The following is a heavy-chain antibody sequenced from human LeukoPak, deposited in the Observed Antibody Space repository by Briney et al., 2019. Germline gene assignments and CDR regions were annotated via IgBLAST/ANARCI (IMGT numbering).Heavy chain of an antibody. J-gene: IGHJ4*02. V-gene: IGHV1-18*01. CDR2: ISAYNGNT. CDR3: ARRPYKYYDILTGYYRSEFEY. Sequence: ASVKVSCKASGYTFTIYGISWVRQAPGQGLEWMGWISAYNGNTNYAQKLQGRVTMTTDTSTSTAYMELSGLRSEDTAVYFCARRPYKYYDILTGYYRSEFEYWGQGTLVTVSS. D-gene: IGHD3-9*01. CDR1: GYTFTIYG.